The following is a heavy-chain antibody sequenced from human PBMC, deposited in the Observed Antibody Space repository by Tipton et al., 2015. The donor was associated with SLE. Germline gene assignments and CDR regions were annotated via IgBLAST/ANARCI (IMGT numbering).Heavy chain of an antibody. CDR3: ARHYVRKYDCWSGVYTLGYFDY. CDR2: IYYTGST. D-gene: IGHD3-3*01. J-gene: IGHJ4*02. CDR1: GGSISSSSSSYY. Sequence: LRLSCTVSGGSISSSSSSYYWGWIRQPPGKGLEWIGSIYYTGSTYYNPSLQSRVTISVDTSKNQFSLKLSSVTAADTAVYYCARHYVRKYDCWSGVYTLGYFDYWAQGTLVTVSS. V-gene: IGHV4-39*01.